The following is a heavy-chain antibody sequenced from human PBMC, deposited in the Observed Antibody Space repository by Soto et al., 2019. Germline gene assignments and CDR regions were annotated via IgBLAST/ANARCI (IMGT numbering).Heavy chain of an antibody. CDR3: ARDVVRQQWLSGWFDP. V-gene: IGHV1-18*01. Sequence: QVQLVQSGAEVKKPGASVKVSCKASGYTFTSYGISWVRQAPGQGLEWMGWISAYNGNTNYAQKPQGRVTMTTDTSTSTAYMELRGLRSDDTAVYYCARDVVRQQWLSGWFDPWGQGTLVTVSS. CDR1: GYTFTSYG. D-gene: IGHD6-19*01. CDR2: ISAYNGNT. J-gene: IGHJ5*02.